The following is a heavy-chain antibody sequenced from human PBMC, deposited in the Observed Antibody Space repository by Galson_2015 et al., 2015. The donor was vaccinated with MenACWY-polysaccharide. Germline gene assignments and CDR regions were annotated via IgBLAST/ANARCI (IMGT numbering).Heavy chain of an antibody. CDR1: GFTFSTYG. V-gene: IGHV3-21*01. CDR2: ISGSSSYI. J-gene: IGHJ4*02. CDR3: ASRARFRTGSCPEDF. Sequence: SLRLSCAGSGFTFSTYGMIWVRQAPGEGLEWVSAISGSSSYIHYADSVKGRFTISRDNAKNSLYLQMNSLRAEDTAVYYCASRARFRTGSCPEDFWGQGTLVAVSS. D-gene: IGHD1/OR15-1a*01.